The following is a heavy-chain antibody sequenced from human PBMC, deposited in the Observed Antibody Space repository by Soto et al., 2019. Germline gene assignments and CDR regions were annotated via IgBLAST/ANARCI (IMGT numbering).Heavy chain of an antibody. D-gene: IGHD3-10*01. J-gene: IGHJ6*02. Sequence: QVQLQESGPGLVKPSQTLSLTCTVSGGSISSGGYCWSWIRQHPGKGLEWIGYIYYSGSTYYNPSLKSRVTISVDTSKNQFSLKLSSVTAADTAVYYCARAATSDYYGSGITYGMDVWGQGTTVTVSS. CDR1: GGSISSGGYC. V-gene: IGHV4-31*03. CDR3: ARAATSDYYGSGITYGMDV. CDR2: IYYSGST.